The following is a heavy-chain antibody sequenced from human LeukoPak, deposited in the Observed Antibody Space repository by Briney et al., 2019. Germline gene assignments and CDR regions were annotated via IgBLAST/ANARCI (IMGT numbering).Heavy chain of an antibody. D-gene: IGHD6-25*01. CDR1: AFTFSNYW. V-gene: IGHV3-7*03. Sequence: GGPLRLSCAASAFTFSNYWMSWVRQAPGKGLEWVANIKQDGSEKKYVESVKGRFTISRDNAKNSLYLQMNSLGVDDMAVYYCARGSGWLGYWGQGTLVTVSS. CDR3: ARGSGWLGY. CDR2: IKQDGSEK. J-gene: IGHJ4*02.